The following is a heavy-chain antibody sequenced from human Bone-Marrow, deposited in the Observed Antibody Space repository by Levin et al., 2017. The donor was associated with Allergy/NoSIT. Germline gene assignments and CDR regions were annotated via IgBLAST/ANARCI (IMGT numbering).Heavy chain of an antibody. CDR1: GFTFEDYS. CDR2: ITWDGGNT. Sequence: GGSLRLSCAASGFTFEDYSMNWVRLTPGKGLEWVSLITWDGGNTHYADSVKGRFTISRDNSKNSLYLQMDFLRAEDTALYYCAKIKTNYDYYDMDVWGQGTTVTVSS. J-gene: IGHJ6*03. CDR3: AKIKTNYDYYDMDV. V-gene: IGHV3-43*01.